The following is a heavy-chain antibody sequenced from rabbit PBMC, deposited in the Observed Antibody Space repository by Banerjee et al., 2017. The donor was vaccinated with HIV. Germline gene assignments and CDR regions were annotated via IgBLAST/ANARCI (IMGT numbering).Heavy chain of an antibody. Sequence: QSLEESGGDLVKPEGSLTLTCTASGFSLNIYEMCWVRQAPGKGLEWIACIYAASSGSTWYASWAKGRFTISKTSSTTVTLQMTSLTAADTATYFCARGGAVVRYFTLWGQGTLVTVS. CDR3: ARGGAVVRYFTL. CDR2: IYAASSGST. J-gene: IGHJ4*01. CDR1: GFSLNIYE. V-gene: IGHV1S40*01. D-gene: IGHD1-1*01.